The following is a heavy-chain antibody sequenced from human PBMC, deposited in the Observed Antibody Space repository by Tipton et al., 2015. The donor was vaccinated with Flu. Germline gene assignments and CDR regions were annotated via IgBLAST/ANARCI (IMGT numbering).Heavy chain of an antibody. J-gene: IGHJ4*02. D-gene: IGHD3-9*01. Sequence: QSGPEVKKPGSSVKVSCKASGYSFTSYWITWVRQMPGKGLEWMGRIDPSDSHTSYSPSFQGHVTISADKSISTAYLQWSSLKASDTAMYYCARLGEHSTGFRIDYWGQGTLVTVSS. CDR2: IDPSDSHT. V-gene: IGHV5-10-1*01. CDR1: GYSFTSYW. CDR3: ARLGEHSTGFRIDY.